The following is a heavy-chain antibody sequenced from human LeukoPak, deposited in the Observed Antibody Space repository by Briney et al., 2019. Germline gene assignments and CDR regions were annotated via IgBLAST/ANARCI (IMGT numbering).Heavy chain of an antibody. D-gene: IGHD3-16*02. CDR3: ARDSFMITFGGVIAISGAFDI. CDR2: INPNSGGT. Sequence: ASVKVSCKASGYTFTGYHMHWVRQAPGQGLEWMGWINPNSGGTNYAQKFQGRVTMTRDTSISTAYMELSRLRSDDTAVYYCARDSFMITFGGVIAISGAFDIWGQGTMVTVSS. V-gene: IGHV1-2*02. J-gene: IGHJ3*02. CDR1: GYTFTGYH.